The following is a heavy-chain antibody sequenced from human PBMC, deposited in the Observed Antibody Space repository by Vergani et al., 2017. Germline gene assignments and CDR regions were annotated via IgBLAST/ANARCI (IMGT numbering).Heavy chain of an antibody. V-gene: IGHV4-30-4*08. CDR1: GGSISSGDYY. D-gene: IGHD3-10*01. CDR2: IYYSGST. CDR3: ARDQGFGYKTSYGMNV. Sequence: QAQLQESGPGLVKPSETLSLTCTVSGGSISSGDYYWSWIRQPPGKGLEWIGYIYYSGSTYYNPSLKSRVTISVDTSKNQFSLKLSSVTAADTAVYYCARDQGFGYKTSYGMNVWGQGTTVTV. J-gene: IGHJ6*02.